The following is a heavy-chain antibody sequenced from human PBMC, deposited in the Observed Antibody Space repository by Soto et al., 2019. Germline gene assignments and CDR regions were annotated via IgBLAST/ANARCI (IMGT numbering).Heavy chain of an antibody. J-gene: IGHJ4*02. CDR3: ARVPGGFCSSTSCYAPFDY. V-gene: IGHV5-51*01. D-gene: IGHD2-2*01. CDR2: IYPGDSDT. CDR1: GYTFTTYW. Sequence: GESLKISCKGSGYTFTTYWIGWVRQMPGEGLEWMGIIYPGDSDTRYSPSFQGQVTISVDKSINTAYLQWGSLKASDTAMYYCARVPGGFCSSTSCYAPFDYWGQGTLVTVSS.